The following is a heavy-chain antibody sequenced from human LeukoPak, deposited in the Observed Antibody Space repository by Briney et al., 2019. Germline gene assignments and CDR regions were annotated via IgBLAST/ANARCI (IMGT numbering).Heavy chain of an antibody. D-gene: IGHD5-18*01. Sequence: PGRSLRLSYAASGFTFSSYGMHWVRQAPGKGLEWVAVIWYDGSNKYYADSVKGRFTISRDNSKNTLYLQMNSLKAEDTAVYYCARAGYSYGLDYWGQGTLVTVSS. CDR1: GFTFSSYG. CDR2: IWYDGSNK. CDR3: ARAGYSYGLDY. J-gene: IGHJ4*02. V-gene: IGHV3-33*01.